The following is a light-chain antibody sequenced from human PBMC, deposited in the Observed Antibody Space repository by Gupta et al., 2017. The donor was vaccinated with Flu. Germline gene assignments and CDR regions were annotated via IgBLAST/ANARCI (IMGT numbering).Light chain of an antibody. J-gene: IGLJ3*02. V-gene: IGLV6-57*02. CDR1: SGSIANNY. CDR3: QCYDGSPWV. CDR2: AHN. Sequence: NCVLTHPRHVSLAPRETVTIPCTSSSGSIANNYVLWYQQPPGSAPTTVIYAHNQRPSGVPDRFSGSIESSSNSASLTISRLETEDGADYYCQCYDGSPWVFGGGTKLTVL.